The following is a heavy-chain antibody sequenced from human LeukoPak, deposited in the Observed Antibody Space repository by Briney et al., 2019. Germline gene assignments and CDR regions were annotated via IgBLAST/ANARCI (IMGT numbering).Heavy chain of an antibody. CDR1: GGSISGYY. V-gene: IGHV4-59*01. CDR2: IYYSGST. J-gene: IGHJ4*02. D-gene: IGHD3-22*01. CDR3: ARYDSTGYYLEN. Sequence: SETLSLTCTVSGGSISGYYWSWIRQPPGKGLQWIGYIYYSGSTSYNPSLKSRLTMSVDTSNNQFSLKLSSVTAADTAVYFCARYDSTGYYLENWGQGTLVTVSS.